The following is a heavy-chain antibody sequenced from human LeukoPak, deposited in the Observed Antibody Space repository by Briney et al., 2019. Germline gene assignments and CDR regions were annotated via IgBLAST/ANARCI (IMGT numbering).Heavy chain of an antibody. V-gene: IGHV2-5*02. CDR2: IYWDDDK. CDR3: AHNYGSGSYYAHYFDY. Sequence: SGPTLVKPTQTLTLTCTFSGFSLSTSGVGVGWIRQPPGKALEWLALIYWDDDKRYSPSLKSRLTITKDTSKNQVVLTMTNMDPVDTATYYCAHNYGSGSYYAHYFDYWGQGTLATVSS. J-gene: IGHJ4*02. CDR1: GFSLSTSGVG. D-gene: IGHD3-10*01.